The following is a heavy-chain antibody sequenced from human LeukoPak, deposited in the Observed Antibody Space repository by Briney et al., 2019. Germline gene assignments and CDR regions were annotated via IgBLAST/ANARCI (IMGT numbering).Heavy chain of an antibody. CDR1: GGPISSYF. J-gene: IGHJ4*02. D-gene: IGHD6-13*01. Sequence: PSETLSLTCTVSGGPISSYFWSWIRQPAGKGLEWIGRMYTSGSTNCNPSLKSRVIMSVDTSKDQFSLNLSSVTAADTAVYYCAREPSTAAGTGRPLDYWGQGTLVTVSS. V-gene: IGHV4-4*07. CDR2: MYTSGST. CDR3: AREPSTAAGTGRPLDY.